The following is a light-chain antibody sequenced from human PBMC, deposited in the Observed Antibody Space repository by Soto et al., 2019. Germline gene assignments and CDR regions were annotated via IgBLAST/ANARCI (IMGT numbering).Light chain of an antibody. J-gene: IGKJ4*01. V-gene: IGKV1-27*01. CDR2: GAS. CDR1: QAINNY. CDR3: QRYNGAPLT. Sequence: DIQMTQSPSSLSASIGDRVTITCRASQAINNYLAWYQLKPGQAPKLLIYGASTLQSGVPSRFSGSGSGAXXXXXXXXLQPEDVATYYCQRYNGAPLTFGGGTKVEIK.